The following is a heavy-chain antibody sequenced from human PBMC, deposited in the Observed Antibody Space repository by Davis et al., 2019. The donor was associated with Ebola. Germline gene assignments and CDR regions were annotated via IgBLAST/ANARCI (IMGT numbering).Heavy chain of an antibody. D-gene: IGHD3-22*01. CDR1: GGSFSGYY. Sequence: PSETLSLTCAVYGGSFSGYYWSWIRQPPGKGLEWIGEINHSGSTNYNSSLKSRVTISVDTSKNQFSLKLSSVTAADTAVYYCARHNPYYYDSSGYRYFQHWGQGTLVTVSS. CDR3: ARHNPYYYDSSGYRYFQH. V-gene: IGHV4-34*01. CDR2: INHSGST. J-gene: IGHJ1*01.